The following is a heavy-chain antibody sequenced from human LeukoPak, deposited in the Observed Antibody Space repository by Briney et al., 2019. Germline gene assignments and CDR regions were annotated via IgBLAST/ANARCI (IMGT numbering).Heavy chain of an antibody. Sequence: GASVKVSCKASGYTFTSYAMHWVRQAPGQRLEWMGWINAGNGNTKYSQKFQGRVTITRDTSASTAYMELSSLGSEDTAVYSCARGVATNRYYFDYWGQGTLVTVSS. CDR1: GYTFTSYA. CDR2: INAGNGNT. D-gene: IGHD5-12*01. J-gene: IGHJ4*02. CDR3: ARGVATNRYYFDY. V-gene: IGHV1-3*01.